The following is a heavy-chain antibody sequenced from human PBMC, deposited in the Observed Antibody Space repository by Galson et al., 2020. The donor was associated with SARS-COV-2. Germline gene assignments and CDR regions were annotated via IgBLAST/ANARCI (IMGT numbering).Heavy chain of an antibody. V-gene: IGHV3-30*04. D-gene: IGHD3-3*01. CDR3: AREGLGIFGVVMDV. CDR1: GFFFNSYA. Sequence: GGSLRLSCEASGFFFNSYAFHWVRQAPGKGLEWVAVISYDGSYKDYADSVKGRFTISRDNSKNTLYLQMDSLRGDDTAVYYCAREGLGIFGVVMDVWGQGTTVTVSS. J-gene: IGHJ6*02. CDR2: ISYDGSYK.